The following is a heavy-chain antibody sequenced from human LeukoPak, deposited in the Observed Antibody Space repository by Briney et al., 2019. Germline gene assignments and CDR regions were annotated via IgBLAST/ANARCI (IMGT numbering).Heavy chain of an antibody. D-gene: IGHD3-16*01. V-gene: IGHV4-39*01. J-gene: IGHJ5*02. Sequence: RTSETLSLTCSISGDSITTNNYWWGWIRQSPGKGLEWIGRIYSSGNSYYNPSLKTRATISPDPSKNQYSLGLSSVTAADSAIYYCARRGIWDLQIGNWFYPWGQGILVIVSS. CDR2: IYSSGNS. CDR1: GDSITTNNYW. CDR3: ARRGIWDLQIGNWFYP.